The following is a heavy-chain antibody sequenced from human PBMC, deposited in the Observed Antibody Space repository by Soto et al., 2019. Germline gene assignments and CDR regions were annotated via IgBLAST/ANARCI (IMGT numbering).Heavy chain of an antibody. CDR3: ARGYYYDTTGPFSDAFDI. CDR1: GFTFSTYW. Sequence: GESPGLSFAASGFTFSTYWMSWVRQAPGKGLEWVANIKPDGSEKWYVDSVKGRFTISRDNAKNSLYLQMNSLGVEDTAVYYCARGYYYDTTGPFSDAFDIWGQGTMVTVSS. J-gene: IGHJ3*02. D-gene: IGHD3-22*01. V-gene: IGHV3-7*04. CDR2: IKPDGSEK.